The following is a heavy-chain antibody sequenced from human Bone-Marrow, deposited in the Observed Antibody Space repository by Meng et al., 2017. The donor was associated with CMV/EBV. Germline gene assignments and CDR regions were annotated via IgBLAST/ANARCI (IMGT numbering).Heavy chain of an antibody. CDR3: AKDRQLWLPDWFDP. D-gene: IGHD5-18*01. CDR2: ISGSGGST. Sequence: GESLKISCAASGFTFSSYAMSWVRQAPGKGLEWVSAISGSGGSTYYADSVKGRFTISRDNSKNTLYLQMNSLRAEDTAVYYCAKDRQLWLPDWFDPWGQGPLVTFYS. J-gene: IGHJ5*02. CDR1: GFTFSSYA. V-gene: IGHV3-23*01.